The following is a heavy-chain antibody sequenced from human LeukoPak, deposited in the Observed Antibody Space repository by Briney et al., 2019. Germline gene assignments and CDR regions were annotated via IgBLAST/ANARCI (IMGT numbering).Heavy chain of an antibody. D-gene: IGHD2-15*01. CDR1: GGSTSSSTYH. J-gene: IGHJ4*02. CDR3: VGRPRGY. CDR2: VYYGGTT. Sequence: SSETLSLTCTVSGGSTSSSTYHWRWVRQPPGKGLEWIGCVYYGGTTSYNPSLKSRVTISVDTSRNQFSLNLSSVTAADAAVYYCVGRPRGYWGQGTLVTVSS. V-gene: IGHV4-39*01.